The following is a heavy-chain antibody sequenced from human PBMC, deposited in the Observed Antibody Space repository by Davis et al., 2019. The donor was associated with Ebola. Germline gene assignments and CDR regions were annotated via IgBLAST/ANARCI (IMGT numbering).Heavy chain of an antibody. J-gene: IGHJ4*02. V-gene: IGHV3-21*04. D-gene: IGHD6-6*01. CDR3: ARGGIAARQRDYFDY. Sequence: GGSLRLSCAASGFTFSSYSMNWVRQAPGKGLEWVSSISSSSSYIYYADSVKGRFTISRDNAKNSLYLQMNSLRAEDTAVYYCARGGIAARQRDYFDYWGQGTLVTVSS. CDR2: ISSSSSYI. CDR1: GFTFSSYS.